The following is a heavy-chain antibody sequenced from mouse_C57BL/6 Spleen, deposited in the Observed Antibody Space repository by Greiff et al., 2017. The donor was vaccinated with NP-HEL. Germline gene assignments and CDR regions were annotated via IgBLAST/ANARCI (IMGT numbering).Heavy chain of an antibody. Sequence: EVKLEESGGGLVQPGGSMKLSCVASGFTFSNYWMNWVRQSPEKGLEWVAQIRLKSDNYATHYAESVKGRFTISRDDSKSSVYLQMNNLRAEDTGIYYCTDDYDGVLYYAMDYWGQGTSVTVSS. CDR3: TDDYDGVLYYAMDY. CDR2: IRLKSDNYAT. V-gene: IGHV6-3*01. D-gene: IGHD2-4*01. CDR1: GFTFSNYW. J-gene: IGHJ4*01.